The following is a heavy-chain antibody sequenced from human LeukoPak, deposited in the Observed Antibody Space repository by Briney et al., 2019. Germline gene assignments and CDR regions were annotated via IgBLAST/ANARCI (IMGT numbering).Heavy chain of an antibody. CDR1: GYTFTSYA. D-gene: IGHD2-15*01. CDR2: INAGNDNT. V-gene: IGHV1-3*01. J-gene: IGHJ5*02. CDR3: ARDLGYCTGGTCYPNWFDP. Sequence: ASVKVSCKASGYTFTSYAMHWVRQAPGQRLEWMGWINAGNDNTKYSQKFQGRVTITRDTSASTAYMELNSLRSEDTAVYYYARDLGYCTGGTCYPNWFDPWGQGTLVTVSS.